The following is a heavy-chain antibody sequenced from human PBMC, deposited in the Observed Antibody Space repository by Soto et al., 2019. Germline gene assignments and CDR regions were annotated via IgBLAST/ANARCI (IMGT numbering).Heavy chain of an antibody. CDR1: GGAITNYY. D-gene: IGHD5-18*01. CDR2: IYHTGST. CDR3: ARSVNRGYSYGYGH. V-gene: IGHV4-59*01. Sequence: QVQLQESGPGLVKPSETLSLTCSVSGGAITNYYWNWIRQTPGKGVEWIGYIYHTGSTSKNPSLKSRVTLSVDTSKNQLTLNLTSVTAADTAIYYCARSVNRGYSYGYGHWGQGTLVTVSA. J-gene: IGHJ4*02.